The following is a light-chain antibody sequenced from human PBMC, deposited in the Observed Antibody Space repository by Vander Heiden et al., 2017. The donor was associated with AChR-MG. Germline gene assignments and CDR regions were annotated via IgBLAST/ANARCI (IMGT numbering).Light chain of an antibody. CDR3: QQYGSSRWT. V-gene: IGKV3-20*01. Sequence: EIVLTQSPGTLSLSPGERATLSCRASQSVSSSYLAWYQQKPCQAPRLLIYCASSRATGIPDRFSGSGSGTDFTLTISRLEPEDFAVYYCQQYGSSRWTFGQGTKVEIK. J-gene: IGKJ1*01. CDR1: QSVSSSY. CDR2: CAS.